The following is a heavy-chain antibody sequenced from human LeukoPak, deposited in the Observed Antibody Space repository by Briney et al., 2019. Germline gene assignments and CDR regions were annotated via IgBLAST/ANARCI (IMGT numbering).Heavy chain of an antibody. V-gene: IGHV4-59*01. CDR2: IYYSGST. CDR3: AREVRYSYGPYYYYYYKDV. D-gene: IGHD5-18*01. J-gene: IGHJ6*03. Sequence: PSETLSLTCTVSGGSISSYYWSWIRQPPGKGLEWIGYIYYSGSTNYNPSLKSRVTISVDTSKNQFSLKLSSVTAADTAVYYCAREVRYSYGPYYYYYYKDVWGKGTTVTVSS. CDR1: GGSISSYY.